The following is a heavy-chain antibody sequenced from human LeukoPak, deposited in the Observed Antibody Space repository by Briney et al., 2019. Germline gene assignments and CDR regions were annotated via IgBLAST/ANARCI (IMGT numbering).Heavy chain of an antibody. CDR1: GGTFSSYA. V-gene: IGHV1-69*06. CDR3: WRTMGGGVPSHDAFDI. Sequence: SVKVSCKASGGTFSSYAISWVRQAPGQGLEWMGGIIPIFGTANYAQKFQGRVTITADKSTSTAYMELSSLRSEDKAVYYCWRTMGGGVPSHDAFDIWGQGKKAPVS. J-gene: IGHJ3*02. CDR2: IIPIFGTA. D-gene: IGHD3-10*01.